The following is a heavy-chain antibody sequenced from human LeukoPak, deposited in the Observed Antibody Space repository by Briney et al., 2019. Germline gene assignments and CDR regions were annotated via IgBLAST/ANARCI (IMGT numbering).Heavy chain of an antibody. V-gene: IGHV1-69*13. J-gene: IGHJ5*02. CDR2: IIPIFGTA. D-gene: IGHD6-6*01. Sequence: ASVKDSCKASGGTFSSYAISWVRQAPGQGLEWMGGIIPIFGTANYAQKFQGRVTITADESTSTAYMELSSLRSEDTAVYYCAREASYSSSSLGFDPWGQGTLVTVSS. CDR1: GGTFSSYA. CDR3: AREASYSSSSLGFDP.